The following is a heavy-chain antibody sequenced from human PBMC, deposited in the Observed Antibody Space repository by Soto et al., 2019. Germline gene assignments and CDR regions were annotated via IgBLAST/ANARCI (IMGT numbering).Heavy chain of an antibody. CDR2: INTNTGNP. Sequence: QVQLVQSGSELKKPGASVKVSCKASGYTFTSYAMNWVRQAPGQGLEWMGWINTNTGNPTYAQGFTGRFVFSLDTSVSTAYLQICSLKAEETAVYYCARGYYDILTGYYNDYYYGMDVWGQGTTVTVSS. CDR3: ARGYYDILTGYYNDYYYGMDV. D-gene: IGHD3-9*01. J-gene: IGHJ6*02. V-gene: IGHV7-4-1*01. CDR1: GYTFTSYA.